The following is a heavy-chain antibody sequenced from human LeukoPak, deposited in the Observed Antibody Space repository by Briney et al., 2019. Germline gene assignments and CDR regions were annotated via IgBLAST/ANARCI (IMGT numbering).Heavy chain of an antibody. CDR3: ARTTVTTGAYFQH. CDR2: VYPDDSDT. J-gene: IGHJ1*01. CDR1: GYSFTSYW. V-gene: IGHV5-51*01. D-gene: IGHD4-17*01. Sequence: GGSLKISFKGSGYSFTSYWIGWVRQMPGKGLEWMGIVYPDDSDTRYSPSFQGQVTISADKSISTAYLQWSSLKASDTAMYYCARTTVTTGAYFQHWGQGTLVTVSS.